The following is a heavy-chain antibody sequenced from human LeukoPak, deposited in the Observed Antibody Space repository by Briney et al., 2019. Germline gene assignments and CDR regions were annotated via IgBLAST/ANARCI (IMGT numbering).Heavy chain of an antibody. CDR3: ARSDIAAAGAPFDY. J-gene: IGHJ4*02. CDR1: GGSFSGYY. CDR2: INHSGST. Sequence: SETLSLTCAVYGGSFSGYYWSWIRQPSGKGLEWIGEINHSGSTNYNPSLKSRVTISVDTSKNQFSLKLSSVTAADTAVYYCARSDIAAAGAPFDYWGQGTLVTVSS. V-gene: IGHV4-34*01. D-gene: IGHD6-13*01.